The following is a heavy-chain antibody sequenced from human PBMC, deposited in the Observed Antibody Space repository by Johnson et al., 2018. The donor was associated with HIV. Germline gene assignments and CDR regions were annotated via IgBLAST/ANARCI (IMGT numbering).Heavy chain of an antibody. Sequence: VQLVESGGDLVQPGGSLRLSCAASGFTFSSYDMHWVRHVRGKGLEWVSAIGTAGDTYYPGSVKGRFTISRENAKNSLYLQMNSLRAEDTAVYYCAISPEYSSSWFGAFDIWGQGTMVTVSS. CDR1: GFTFSSYD. V-gene: IGHV3-13*01. D-gene: IGHD6-13*01. CDR2: IGTAGDT. J-gene: IGHJ3*02. CDR3: AISPEYSSSWFGAFDI.